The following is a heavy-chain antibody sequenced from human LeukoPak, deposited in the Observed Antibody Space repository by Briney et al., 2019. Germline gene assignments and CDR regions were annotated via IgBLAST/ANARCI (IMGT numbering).Heavy chain of an antibody. CDR3: ARVLIVGVFDF. CDR2: INPSGGST. Sequence: ASVTVSCKASGYTFTSYYMHWVRQAPGQGLEWMGIINPSGGSTSYAQKFQARVTMTRDTSTSTVYMELSSLRSDDTAVYYCARVLIVGVFDFWGQGTLVTVSS. J-gene: IGHJ4*02. V-gene: IGHV1-46*01. CDR1: GYTFTSYY. D-gene: IGHD1-26*01.